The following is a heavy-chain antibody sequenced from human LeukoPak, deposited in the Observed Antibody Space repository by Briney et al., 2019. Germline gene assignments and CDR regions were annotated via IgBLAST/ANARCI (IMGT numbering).Heavy chain of an antibody. CDR1: GYTFTGYY. D-gene: IGHD2-2*01. Sequence: ASVKVSCKASGYTFTGYYMHWVRQAPGQGLEWMGWINPNSGGTNYAQKFQGRVTMTRDTSISTAYMELSRLSSDDTAVYYCARAGGNIVVVPAPFDPWGQGTLVTVSS. J-gene: IGHJ5*02. CDR3: ARAGGNIVVVPAPFDP. CDR2: INPNSGGT. V-gene: IGHV1-2*02.